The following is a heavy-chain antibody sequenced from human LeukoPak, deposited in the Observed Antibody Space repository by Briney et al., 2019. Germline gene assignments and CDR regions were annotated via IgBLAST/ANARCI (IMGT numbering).Heavy chain of an antibody. V-gene: IGHV4-59*01. J-gene: IGHJ4*02. D-gene: IGHD3-16*02. CDR3: ARTGTYRHPGDY. CDR2: IYYSGTT. CDR1: GGSISSYY. Sequence: SETLSLTCTVSGGSISSYYWSWIRQPPGKGLEWIGYIYYSGTTNYNPSLKSRVTISVDTSKNHFSLKLSSVTAADTAVYYCARTGTYRHPGDYWGQGALVTVSS.